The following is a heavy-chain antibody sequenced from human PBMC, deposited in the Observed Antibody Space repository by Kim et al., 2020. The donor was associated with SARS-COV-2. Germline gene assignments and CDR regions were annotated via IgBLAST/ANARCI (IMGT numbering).Heavy chain of an antibody. D-gene: IGHD3-16*01. Sequence: GGSLRLSCAASGFTFSNYAISWVRQAPGKGLEWVSSISVGDIAYYADSVKGRFTISRDNSKNTVNLQMSSLRVDDTAIYYCARGLVGGCNVWADYFDFWG. J-gene: IGHJ4*01. CDR2: ISVGDIA. CDR3: ARGLVGGCNVWADYFDF. V-gene: IGHV3-23*01. CDR1: GFTFSNYA.